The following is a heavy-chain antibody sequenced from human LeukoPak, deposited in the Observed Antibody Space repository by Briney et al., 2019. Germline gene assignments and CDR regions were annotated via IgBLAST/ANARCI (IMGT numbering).Heavy chain of an antibody. Sequence: PGGSLRLSCAASGFTFSTYAMTWVRQAPGKGLEWVSLISGTGGSTYYADSVKGRFTISRDNSKNTLYLQMNSLRVEDTALYYCAKGGRHSSSWNEYWGQGTLVTVSS. CDR2: ISGTGGST. V-gene: IGHV3-23*01. CDR1: GFTFSTYA. J-gene: IGHJ4*02. D-gene: IGHD6-13*01. CDR3: AKGGRHSSSWNEY.